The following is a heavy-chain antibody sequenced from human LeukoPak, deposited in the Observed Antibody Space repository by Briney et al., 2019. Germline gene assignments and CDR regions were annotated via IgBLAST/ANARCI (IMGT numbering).Heavy chain of an antibody. CDR1: GYTFTGYY. Sequence: ASVKVSCKASGYTFTGYYMHWVRQTPGQGLEWMGWINPNSGGTNYAQKFQGRDTMTRDTSIGTAYMELSRLRSDDTAVYYCVRETVVVPAARGWFDPWGQGTLVTVSS. D-gene: IGHD2-2*01. V-gene: IGHV1-2*02. CDR3: VRETVVVPAARGWFDP. J-gene: IGHJ5*02. CDR2: INPNSGGT.